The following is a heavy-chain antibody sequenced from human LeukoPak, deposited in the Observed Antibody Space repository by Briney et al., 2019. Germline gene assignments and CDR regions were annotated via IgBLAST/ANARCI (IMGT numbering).Heavy chain of an antibody. CDR1: GFTFSNYA. Sequence: GGSLRLSCAASGFTFSNYAMNWVRQAPGKGLEWVSAISSSSTYYADSVKGRFTISRDNSKNTLYLQMNSLRADDTAIYYCAKDRGGPFDYWGQGTLVTVSS. CDR3: AKDRGGPFDY. D-gene: IGHD3-10*01. V-gene: IGHV3-23*01. J-gene: IGHJ4*02. CDR2: ISSSST.